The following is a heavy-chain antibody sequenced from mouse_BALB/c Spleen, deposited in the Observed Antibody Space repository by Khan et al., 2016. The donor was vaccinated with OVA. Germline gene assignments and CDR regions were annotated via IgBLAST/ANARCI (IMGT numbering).Heavy chain of an antibody. D-gene: IGHD2-1*01. CDR1: GFSLTSYG. Sequence: VQLQESGPGLVAPSQSLSITCTVSGFSLTSYGVHWVRQPPGKGLEWLGVIWTGGSTNYNSALMSRLSISKDNSKSQVFVKMNSLQTDDTAMYYCARYYGNYGWYFDVWGAGTTVTVSS. CDR3: ARYYGNYGWYFDV. J-gene: IGHJ1*01. CDR2: IWTGGST. V-gene: IGHV2-9*02.